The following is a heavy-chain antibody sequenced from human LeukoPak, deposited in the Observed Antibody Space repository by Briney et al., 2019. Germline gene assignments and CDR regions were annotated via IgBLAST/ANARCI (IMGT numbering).Heavy chain of an antibody. V-gene: IGHV3-48*04. CDR2: ISSSGSTM. CDR1: GFTFSSYS. Sequence: GGSLRLSCAASGFTFSSYSMNWVRQAPGKGLEWVSYISSSGSTMYYADSVKGRFTISRDNAKNSLYLQMNSLRAEDTAVYYCAREPIAPRLNYFDYWGQGTLVTVSS. CDR3: AREPIAPRLNYFDY. D-gene: IGHD6-6*01. J-gene: IGHJ4*02.